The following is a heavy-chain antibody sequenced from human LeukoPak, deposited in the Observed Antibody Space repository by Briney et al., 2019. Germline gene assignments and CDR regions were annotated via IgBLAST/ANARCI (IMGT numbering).Heavy chain of an antibody. D-gene: IGHD4-11*01. CDR3: ARGSSNAFDI. V-gene: IGHV3-7*01. J-gene: IGHJ3*02. Sequence: PGGSLRLSCAASGFTFSSYYMHWVRQVPGKGLEWVANIKQDGSEKYYVDSVKGRFTISRDNAKNSLYLQMNSLRAEDTAVYYCARGSSNAFDIWGQGTMVTVSS. CDR1: GFTFSSYY. CDR2: IKQDGSEK.